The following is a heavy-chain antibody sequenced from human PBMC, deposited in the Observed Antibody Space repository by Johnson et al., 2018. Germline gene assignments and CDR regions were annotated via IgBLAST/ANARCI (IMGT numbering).Heavy chain of an antibody. V-gene: IGHV3-33*01. CDR1: GFTFSSYG. CDR3: ARDVAPYYGGNSGI. CDR2: IWYDGSNK. Sequence: VQLVESGGGVVQPGRSLRLSCAASGFTFSSYGMHWVRQAPGKGLEWVAVIWYDGSNKYYADSVKGRFTISRDNSKNTLYLQMNSLRAEDTAVYYCARDVAPYYGGNSGIWGQGTMVTVSS. D-gene: IGHD4-23*01. J-gene: IGHJ3*02.